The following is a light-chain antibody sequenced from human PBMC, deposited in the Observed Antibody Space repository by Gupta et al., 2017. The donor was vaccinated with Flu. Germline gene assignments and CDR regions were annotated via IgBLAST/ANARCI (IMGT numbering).Light chain of an antibody. CDR3: QQYPGT. J-gene: IGKJ2*01. V-gene: IGKV1-33*01. CDR1: QDITTY. CDR2: DAS. Sequence: TQSPSSLSVSVGDRVTITCQASQDITTYVTWYQQKPGKAPKVLIYDASRWGTGVPSRFRGSGYGTDLTFTISSLQLEDIATYYCQQYPGTFGQGTKLQIK.